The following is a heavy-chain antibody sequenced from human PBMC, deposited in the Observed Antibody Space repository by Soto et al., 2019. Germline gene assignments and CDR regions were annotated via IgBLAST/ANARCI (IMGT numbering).Heavy chain of an antibody. CDR3: ATRSDNYYYFAN. Sequence: PGGSLRLSCAASGFTFSSYAMSWVRQAPGKGLEWVSAISGSGGSTYYADSVKGRFTISRDNSKNTLYLQMNSLRAEDTAVYYCATRSDNYYYFANWGQGTLVTVSS. J-gene: IGHJ4*02. CDR2: ISGSGGST. CDR1: GFTFSSYA. V-gene: IGHV3-23*01. D-gene: IGHD3-10*01.